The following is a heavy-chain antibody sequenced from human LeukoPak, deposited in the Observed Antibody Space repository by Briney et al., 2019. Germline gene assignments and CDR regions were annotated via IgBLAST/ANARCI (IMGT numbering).Heavy chain of an antibody. CDR3: AREQAVAGIAEAFDI. J-gene: IGHJ3*02. CDR1: GGPISSGDYY. CDR2: IYYSGST. Sequence: PSETLSLTCTVSGGPISSGDYYWSWIRQPPGKGLEWIGYIYYSGSTYYNPSLKSRVTISVDTSKNQFSLKLSSVTAADTAVYYCAREQAVAGIAEAFDIWGQGTMVTVSS. V-gene: IGHV4-30-4*01. D-gene: IGHD6-19*01.